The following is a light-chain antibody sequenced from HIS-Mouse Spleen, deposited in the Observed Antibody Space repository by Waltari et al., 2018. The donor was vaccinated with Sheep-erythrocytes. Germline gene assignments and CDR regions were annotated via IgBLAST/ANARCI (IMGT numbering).Light chain of an antibody. CDR3: YSTDSSGNHRV. Sequence: SYELTQPPSVSVSPGQTARITCPGAVFPKKYAYWYQQKSGQATVLVIYEDSKRPSGIPERFSGSSSGTMATLTISEAQVEDEADDYCYSTDSSGNHRVVGGGTKLTVL. J-gene: IGLJ2*01. CDR2: EDS. V-gene: IGLV3-10*01. CDR1: VFPKKY.